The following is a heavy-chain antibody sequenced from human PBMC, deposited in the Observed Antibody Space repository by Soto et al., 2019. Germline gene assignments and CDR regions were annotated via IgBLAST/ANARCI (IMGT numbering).Heavy chain of an antibody. CDR2: ISAYNGNT. D-gene: IGHD3-9*01. J-gene: IGHJ4*02. CDR1: GYTFTSYG. Sequence: ASVKVSCKASGYTFTSYGISWVRQAPGQGLEWMGWISAYNGNTNYAQKLQGRVTMTTDTSTSTAYMELRSLRSDDTAVYYCARDERYFDWLLSGYYFDYWGQGTLVTVSS. CDR3: ARDERYFDWLLSGYYFDY. V-gene: IGHV1-18*01.